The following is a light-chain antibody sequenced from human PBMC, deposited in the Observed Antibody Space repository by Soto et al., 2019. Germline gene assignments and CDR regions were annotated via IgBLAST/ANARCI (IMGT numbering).Light chain of an antibody. CDR1: QSVSSSY. J-gene: IGKJ4*01. CDR3: QQYGSSPPVT. CDR2: GAS. Sequence: EVVLTQSPDTQSLPPGERATLSCRASQSVSSSYLAWYQQKPGQAPRLLIYGASSRATGIPDRFSGSGSGTDFTRTISRLEPEDFAVYYCQQYGSSPPVTFGGGTKVDIK. V-gene: IGKV3-20*01.